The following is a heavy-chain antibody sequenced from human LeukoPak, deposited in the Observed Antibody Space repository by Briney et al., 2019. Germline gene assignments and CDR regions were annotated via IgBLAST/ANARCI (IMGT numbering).Heavy chain of an antibody. CDR2: INAYNGDT. J-gene: IGHJ5*02. CDR1: NYTFTSYG. Sequence: ASVKVSCKASNYTFTSYGISWVRQAPGQGLEWMAWINAYNGDTNYAQKLQGRVTMTTDTSTSTAYMELRSLRSDDTAVYYCASYGCCSSTSCYCSGYNWFDPWGQGTLVTVSS. D-gene: IGHD2-2*03. V-gene: IGHV1-18*01. CDR3: ASYGCCSSTSCYCSGYNWFDP.